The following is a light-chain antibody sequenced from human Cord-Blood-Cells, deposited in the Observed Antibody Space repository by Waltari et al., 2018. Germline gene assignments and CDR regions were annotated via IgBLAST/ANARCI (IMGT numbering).Light chain of an antibody. CDR1: KSVLYSSNNKNY. Sequence: IVMTQSPDSLAVSLGERANITCKYSKSVLYSSNNKNYLALYQQKPGQPPKLLIYWASTRESGVPDRFSGSGSGTDFTLTISSLQAEDVAVYYCQQYYSTPPAFGGGTKVEIK. CDR3: QQYYSTPPA. V-gene: IGKV4-1*01. CDR2: WAS. J-gene: IGKJ4*01.